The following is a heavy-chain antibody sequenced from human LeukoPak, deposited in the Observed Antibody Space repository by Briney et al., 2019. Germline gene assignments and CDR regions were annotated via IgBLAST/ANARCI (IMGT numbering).Heavy chain of an antibody. CDR2: INTNTGNP. CDR3: ARDQELLLWFGDYYYGMDV. D-gene: IGHD3-10*01. V-gene: IGHV7-4-1*02. J-gene: IGHJ6*02. CDR1: GYTFTSYA. Sequence: ASVKVSCKASGYTFTSYAMNWVRQAPGLGLEWMGWINTNTGNPTYAQGFTGRFVFSLDTSVSTAYLQISSLKAEDTAVYYCARDQELLLWFGDYYYGMDVWGQGTTVTVSS.